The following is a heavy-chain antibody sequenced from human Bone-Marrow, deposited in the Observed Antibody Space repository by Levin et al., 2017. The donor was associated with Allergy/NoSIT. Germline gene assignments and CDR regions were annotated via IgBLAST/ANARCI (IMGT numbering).Heavy chain of an antibody. D-gene: IGHD3-16*01. CDR1: GYTFIDYY. CDR2: INPDSGVT. J-gene: IGHJ5*02. CDR3: ARGRMITYRGFITGGLDP. Sequence: ASVKVSCRTSGYTFIDYYIHWVRQAPGQGLEWMGWINPDSGVTSYAQNFQGRVTVTRDKSSTTVYMELIRPRSDDTALYFCARGRMITYRGFITGGLDPWGQGTLVTVSS. V-gene: IGHV1-2*02.